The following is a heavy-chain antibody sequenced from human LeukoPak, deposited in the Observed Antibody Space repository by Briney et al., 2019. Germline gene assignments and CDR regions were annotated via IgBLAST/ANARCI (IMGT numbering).Heavy chain of an antibody. CDR2: RSNSGSA. Sequence: PSDTLSLTCTLSGGSISTYYWSWIRHPPGRGREWIGYRSNSGSANNNPSLNSRVTISLDTSKNQFSLKLSSVTAADTAVYYCARGPKRDGSGSYSIDYWGQGTLVTVSS. J-gene: IGHJ4*02. V-gene: IGHV4-59*12. D-gene: IGHD3-10*01. CDR3: ARGPKRDGSGSYSIDY. CDR1: GGSISTYY.